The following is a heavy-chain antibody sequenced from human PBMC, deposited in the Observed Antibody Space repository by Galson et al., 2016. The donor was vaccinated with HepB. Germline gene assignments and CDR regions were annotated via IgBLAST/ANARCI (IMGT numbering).Heavy chain of an antibody. CDR1: GGSISSGGYY. CDR3: ARVYYPNWFDP. Sequence: TLSITCTVSGGSISSGGYYWSWIRQLPGKGLEWIGYIYSSGSTYYNPPLKSRVTISVDTSKNQFSLNLSSVTAADTAVYYCARVYYPNWFDPWGQGTLVTVSS. V-gene: IGHV4-31*03. CDR2: IYSSGST. D-gene: IGHD3-10*01. J-gene: IGHJ5*02.